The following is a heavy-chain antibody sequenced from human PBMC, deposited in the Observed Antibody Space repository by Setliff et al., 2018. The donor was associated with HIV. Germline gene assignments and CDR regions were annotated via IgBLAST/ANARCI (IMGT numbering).Heavy chain of an antibody. CDR3: ARRADWFDL. V-gene: IGHV1-69*13. CDR1: GYTFTNYA. Sequence: SVKVSCKASGYTFTNYAMHWVRQAPGQRLEWMGGIIPIYGTPIYAQKFQGRVTITADESTSTAYMELSSLRSEDTAVYFCARRADWFDLWGQGTLVTVSS. CDR2: IIPIYGTP. J-gene: IGHJ5*02.